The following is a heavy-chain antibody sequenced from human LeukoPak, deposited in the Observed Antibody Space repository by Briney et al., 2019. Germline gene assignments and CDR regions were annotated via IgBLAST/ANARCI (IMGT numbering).Heavy chain of an antibody. Sequence: PGGSLRLSCAASGFTFSSYWMSWVRQPPGKGLEWIGEINHSGSTNYNPSLKSRVTISVDTSKNQFSLKLSSVTAADTAVYYCARGTYNYGMDVWGQGTTVTVSS. CDR2: INHSGST. CDR3: ARGTYNYGMDV. CDR1: GFTFSSYW. J-gene: IGHJ6*02. V-gene: IGHV4-34*01.